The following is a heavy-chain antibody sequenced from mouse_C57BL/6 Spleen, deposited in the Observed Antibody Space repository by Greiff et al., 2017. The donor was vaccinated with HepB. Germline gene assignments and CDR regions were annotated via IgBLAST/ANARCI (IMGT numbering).Heavy chain of an antibody. D-gene: IGHD1-1*01. J-gene: IGHJ4*01. CDR1: GFTFSDYG. Sequence: EVQGVESGGGLVKPGGSLKLSCAASGFTFSDYGMHWVRQAPEKGLEWVAYISSGSSTIYYADTVKGRFTISRDNAKNTLFLQMTSLRSEDTAMYYCERGDYYGSPLMDYWGQGTSVTVSS. V-gene: IGHV5-17*01. CDR2: ISSGSSTI. CDR3: ERGDYYGSPLMDY.